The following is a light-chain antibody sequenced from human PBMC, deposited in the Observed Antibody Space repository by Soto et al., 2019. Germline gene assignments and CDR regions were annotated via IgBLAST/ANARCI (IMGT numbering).Light chain of an antibody. Sequence: IALTQSPGTLSLSPGERATLSCRASQRVSSNYVAWYQHKPGQAPRLLIHGASIRATGIPDRFSRSGSGTAFTLTISRLEPEDFAVYYCNQSCTLPYAFGQGTKLQIK. CDR2: GAS. V-gene: IGKV3-20*01. CDR3: NQSCTLPYA. J-gene: IGKJ2*01. CDR1: QRVSSNY.